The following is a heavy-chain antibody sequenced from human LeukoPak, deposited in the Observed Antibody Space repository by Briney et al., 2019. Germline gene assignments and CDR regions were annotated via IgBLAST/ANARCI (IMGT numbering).Heavy chain of an antibody. CDR1: GYTFTGYY. CDR3: ARALGYCSSTSCPAYGMDV. Sequence: ASVKVSCKASGYTFTGYYMHWVRQAPGQGLEWMGWINPNSGGTNYAQKFQGWVTMTRDTSTSTAYMELSRLRSDDTAVYYCARALGYCSSTSCPAYGMDVWGKGTTVTVSS. J-gene: IGHJ6*04. CDR2: INPNSGGT. V-gene: IGHV1-2*04. D-gene: IGHD2-2*01.